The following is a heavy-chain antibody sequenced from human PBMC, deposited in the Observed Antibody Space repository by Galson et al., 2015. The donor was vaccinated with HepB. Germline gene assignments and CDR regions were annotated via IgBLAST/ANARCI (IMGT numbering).Heavy chain of an antibody. CDR2: IYDSGSTYYT. J-gene: IGHJ6*03. Sequence: LSLTCTVSGGSISSGAYYWTWIRQHPGKGLEWIGYIYDSGSTYYTYYNPSLKSRVTISVDTSKNHFSLRLSSVTAADTAVYYCARDFRDNNSGGYYHYYMDVWGRGTTVTVSS. V-gene: IGHV4-31*03. CDR3: ARDFRDNNSGGYYHYYMDV. CDR1: GGSISSGAYY. D-gene: IGHD4-23*01.